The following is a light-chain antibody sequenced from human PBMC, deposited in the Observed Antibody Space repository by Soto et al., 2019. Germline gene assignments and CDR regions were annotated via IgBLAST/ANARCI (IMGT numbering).Light chain of an antibody. V-gene: IGKV1-39*01. CDR3: LQSYRTPLT. J-gene: IGKJ4*01. CDR2: GAS. Sequence: TRRPQSPCSLSSSLGHRVTIACRASQSVTNYLNWYQQKPGKAPNLLIFGASTLQSGVPSRFSGSGSGTDFTLTISSLQPEDFATYYCLQSYRTPLTFGRGTKVDIK. CDR1: QSVTNY.